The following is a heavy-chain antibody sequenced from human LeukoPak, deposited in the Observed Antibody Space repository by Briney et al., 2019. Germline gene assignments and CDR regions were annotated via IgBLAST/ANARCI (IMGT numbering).Heavy chain of an antibody. D-gene: IGHD3-16*01. CDR2: IRHDGSNK. V-gene: IGHV3-30*02. Sequence: GGSLRLSCAASGFTFSHYGMTWVRQAPGKGLEWVAFIRHDGSNKYYADSVKGRFTISRDNSKSTLYLQMNSLRAEDTAVYYCAKDWGEYFDYVWGSFTSFDSWGQGTLVTVSS. CDR3: AKDWGEYFDYVWGSFTSFDS. J-gene: IGHJ4*02. CDR1: GFTFSHYG.